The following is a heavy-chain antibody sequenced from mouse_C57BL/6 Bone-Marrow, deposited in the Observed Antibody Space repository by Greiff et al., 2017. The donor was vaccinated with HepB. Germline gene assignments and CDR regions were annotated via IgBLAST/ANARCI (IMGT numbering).Heavy chain of an antibody. V-gene: IGHV5-12*01. CDR3: ASAYYSNYEGPY. CDR1: GFTFSDYY. J-gene: IGHJ3*01. Sequence: EVKLMESGGGLVQPGGSLKLSCAASGFTFSDYYMYWVRQTPEKRLEWVAYISNGGGSTYYPDTVKGRFTISRDNAKNTLYLQMSRLKSEDTAIYYCASAYYSNYEGPYWGQGTLVTVSA. CDR2: ISNGGGST. D-gene: IGHD2-5*01.